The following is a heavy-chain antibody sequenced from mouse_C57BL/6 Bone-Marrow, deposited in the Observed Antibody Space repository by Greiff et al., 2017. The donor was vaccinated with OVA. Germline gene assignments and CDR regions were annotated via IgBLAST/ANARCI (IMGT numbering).Heavy chain of an antibody. J-gene: IGHJ1*03. Sequence: QVQLQQSGAELVRPGTSVKMSCKASGYTFTNYWIGWAKQRPGHGLEWIGDIYPGGGYTNYNEKFKGKATLTADKSSSTAYMQFSSLTSEDSAFYYCARGGGSSYWYFDVWGTGTTVTVSS. CDR3: ARGGGSSYWYFDV. D-gene: IGHD1-1*01. CDR2: IYPGGGYT. CDR1: GYTFTNYW. V-gene: IGHV1-63*01.